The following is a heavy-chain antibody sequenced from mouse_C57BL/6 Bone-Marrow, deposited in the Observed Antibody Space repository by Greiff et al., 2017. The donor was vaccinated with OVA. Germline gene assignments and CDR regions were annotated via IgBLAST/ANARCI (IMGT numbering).Heavy chain of an antibody. CDR3: ARFHYYGSSLYFDY. CDR2: INPNNGGT. D-gene: IGHD1-1*01. J-gene: IGHJ2*01. CDR1: GYTFTDYY. Sequence: VQLQQSGPELVKPGASVKISCKASGYTFTDYYMNWVKQSHGKSLEWIGDINPNNGGTSYNQKFKGKATLTVDKSSSTAYMELRSLTSEDSAVYYCARFHYYGSSLYFDYWGQGTTLTVSS. V-gene: IGHV1-26*01.